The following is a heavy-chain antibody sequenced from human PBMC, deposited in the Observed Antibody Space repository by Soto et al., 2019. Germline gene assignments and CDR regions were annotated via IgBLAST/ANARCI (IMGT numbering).Heavy chain of an antibody. D-gene: IGHD3-22*01. Sequence: QVQLVQSGAEVKKPVASVKVSCKASGYTCTVYYMHWVRQAPGQGLEWMGWINPNSGGTNYAQKFNGRVAMKSEESISTAYVKFSSPASEDTTVHYCARAVMIVRSNLTYCYGMDVWGQGTTVTVSS. CDR3: ARAVMIVRSNLTYCYGMDV. J-gene: IGHJ6*02. CDR2: INPNSGGT. CDR1: GYTCTVYY. V-gene: IGHV1-2*02.